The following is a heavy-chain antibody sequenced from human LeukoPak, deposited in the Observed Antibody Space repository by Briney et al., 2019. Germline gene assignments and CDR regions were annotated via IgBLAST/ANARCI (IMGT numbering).Heavy chain of an antibody. D-gene: IGHD6-6*01. V-gene: IGHV3-74*01. Sequence: GGSLRLSCAASGFTFSSYWMHWVRQAPGKGLVWVSRINSDGSSTSYADSVKGRFTISRDNAKNTLYLQMNSLIAEDTAVYCCARAYSSSPHFDYWGQGTLVTVSS. CDR3: ARAYSSSPHFDY. J-gene: IGHJ4*02. CDR2: INSDGSST. CDR1: GFTFSSYW.